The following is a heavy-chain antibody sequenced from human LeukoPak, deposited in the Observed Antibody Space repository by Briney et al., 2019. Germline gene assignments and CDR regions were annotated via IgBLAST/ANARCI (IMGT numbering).Heavy chain of an antibody. J-gene: IGHJ4*02. V-gene: IGHV3-23*01. CDR2: ISGSGGST. CDR3: AKDGGPGVVVISFDY. CDR1: GFTFSSYA. Sequence: GGSLRLSCAASGFTFSSYAMSWVRQAPGKGLEWVSAISGSGGSTYYADSVKGRFTISRDNSKNTLYLQMNSLRAEDTAVYYCAKDGGPGVVVISFDYWGQGTLVTVSS. D-gene: IGHD3-22*01.